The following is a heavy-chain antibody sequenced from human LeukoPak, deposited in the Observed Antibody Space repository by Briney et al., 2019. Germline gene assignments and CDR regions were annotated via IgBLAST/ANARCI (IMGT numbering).Heavy chain of an antibody. Sequence: SETLSLTCAVYGGSFSGYYWSWIRQPPGKGLEWIGEINHSGSTNYNPSLKSRVTISVDTSKSQFSLKLSSVTAADTAVYYCAREINYYGSGSPKFFDYWGQGTLVTVSS. V-gene: IGHV4-34*01. CDR2: INHSGST. CDR3: AREINYYGSGSPKFFDY. CDR1: GGSFSGYY. J-gene: IGHJ4*02. D-gene: IGHD3-10*01.